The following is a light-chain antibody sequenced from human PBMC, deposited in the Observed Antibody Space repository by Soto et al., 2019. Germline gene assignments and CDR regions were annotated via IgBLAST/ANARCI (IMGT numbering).Light chain of an antibody. V-gene: IGLV2-14*01. CDR3: ISYTTSTTMM. J-gene: IGLJ3*02. CDR2: EVN. CDR1: SGDIGAYNS. Sequence: QSVLTQPASVSGSPGQSITISCTGTSGDIGAYNSVSWYQQHPGKVPKLIIYEVNNRPSGVSNRFSGSKSGNTASLTISGLQAEDEADYYCISYTTSTTMMFGGGTKLTVL.